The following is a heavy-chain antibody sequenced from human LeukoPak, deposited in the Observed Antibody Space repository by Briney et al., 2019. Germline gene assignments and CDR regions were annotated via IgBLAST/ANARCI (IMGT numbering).Heavy chain of an antibody. CDR2: IRSKANSYAT. CDR1: GLTFSGSA. D-gene: IGHD3-22*01. J-gene: IGHJ4*02. V-gene: IGHV3-73*01. Sequence: PGGSLRLSCAASGLTFSGSAMHWVRQASGKGLEWVGRIRSKANSYATAYAASVKGRFTISRDDSKNTACLQMNSLKTEDTAVYYCTSVSYYDSSGYYSQFYFDYWGQGTLVTVSS. CDR3: TSVSYYDSSGYYSQFYFDY.